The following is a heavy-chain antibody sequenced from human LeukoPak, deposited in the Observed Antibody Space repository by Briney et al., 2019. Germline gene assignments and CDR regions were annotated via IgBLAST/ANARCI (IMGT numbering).Heavy chain of an antibody. Sequence: ASVKVSCKASGYTFTSYYMHWVRQAPGQGLEWMGVINPSGGSTSYAQKFQGRVTMTRDTSTSTVYMELSSLRSEDTAVYYCARDDEVVAANSDAAFDIWGQGTMVTVSS. CDR1: GYTFTSYY. CDR2: INPSGGST. D-gene: IGHD2-15*01. J-gene: IGHJ3*02. CDR3: ARDDEVVAANSDAAFDI. V-gene: IGHV1-46*01.